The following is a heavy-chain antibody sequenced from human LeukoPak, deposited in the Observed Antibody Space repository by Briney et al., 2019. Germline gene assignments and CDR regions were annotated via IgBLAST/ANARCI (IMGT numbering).Heavy chain of an antibody. CDR3: ARASRTGLGIGSFDY. Sequence: PSETLSLTCSVSGGSMSSYYWSWIRQPPGKGLEWIGYIYYSGSTNYNPSLKSRVTLSVDTSKNQFSLKLSSVTAADTAVYYRARASRTGLGIGSFDYWGQGTLVTVSS. D-gene: IGHD7-27*01. CDR1: GGSMSSYY. V-gene: IGHV4-59*08. CDR2: IYYSGST. J-gene: IGHJ4*02.